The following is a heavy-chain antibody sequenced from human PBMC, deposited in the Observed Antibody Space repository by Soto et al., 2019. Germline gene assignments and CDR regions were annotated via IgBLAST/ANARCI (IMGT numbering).Heavy chain of an antibody. J-gene: IGHJ4*02. CDR3: ARAAGIAAPVVYY. CDR2: IYYSGST. D-gene: IGHD6-13*01. Sequence: SETLSLTCTVSGGSISSGGYYWSWIRQHPGKGLEWIGYIYYSGSTYYNPSLKSRVTISVDTSKNQFSLKLSSVTAADTAVYYCARAAGIAAPVVYYWGQGTLVTVSS. V-gene: IGHV4-31*03. CDR1: GGSISSGGYY.